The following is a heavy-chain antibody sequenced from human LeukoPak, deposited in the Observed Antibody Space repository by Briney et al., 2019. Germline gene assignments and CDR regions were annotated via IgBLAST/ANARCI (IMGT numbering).Heavy chain of an antibody. D-gene: IGHD6-6*01. J-gene: IGHJ5*02. V-gene: IGHV5-51*01. CDR2: IYPGDSDT. Sequence: GESLKISCKGSGYSFTSYWIGLVRQMPGKGLEWMGIIYPGDSDTRYSPSFQGQATISADKSISTAYLQWSSLKASDTAMYYCARQLAAEWFDPWGQGTLVTVSS. CDR3: ARQLAAEWFDP. CDR1: GYSFTSYW.